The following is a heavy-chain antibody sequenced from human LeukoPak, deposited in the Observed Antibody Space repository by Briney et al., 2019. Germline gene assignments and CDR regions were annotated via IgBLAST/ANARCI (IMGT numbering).Heavy chain of an antibody. Sequence: PSETLSLTCAVYGGSFSGYYWSWIRQPPGKGLEWIGEINHSGSTNYNPSLKSRVTISVDTSKNQFSLKLSSVTAADTAVYCCARSVVVAATPTDYWGQGTLVTVSS. CDR1: GGSFSGYY. V-gene: IGHV4-34*01. CDR2: INHSGST. J-gene: IGHJ4*02. CDR3: ARSVVVAATPTDY. D-gene: IGHD2-15*01.